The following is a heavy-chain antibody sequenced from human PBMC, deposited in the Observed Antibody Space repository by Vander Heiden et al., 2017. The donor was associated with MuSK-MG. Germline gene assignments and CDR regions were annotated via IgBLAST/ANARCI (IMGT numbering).Heavy chain of an antibody. V-gene: IGHV3-30-3*01. J-gene: IGHJ4*02. CDR1: GFAFSSYA. CDR3: ARDVSSGLLSRLDY. D-gene: IGHD2-15*01. Sequence: QVQLVESGGGVVQPGRSLRLSCAASGFAFSSYAMHWVRQAPGKGLEWVAVISYDGSNKYYADSVKGRFTISRDNSKNTLYLQMNSMRAEETAVYYCARDVSSGLLSRLDYWGQGTLVTVSS. CDR2: ISYDGSNK.